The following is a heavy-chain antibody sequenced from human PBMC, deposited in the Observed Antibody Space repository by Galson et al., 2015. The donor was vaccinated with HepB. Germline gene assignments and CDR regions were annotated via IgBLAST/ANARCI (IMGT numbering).Heavy chain of an antibody. Sequence: SLRLSCAASGFTFSDYSMSWIRKAPGKGLEWVSYISSSSSYTIYADSLKGRFTISRDNAKNSLYLQMKSLGAEDTAVYYCATEGMYWFRELLGAFDIWGQGTMVTVSS. CDR1: GFTFSDYS. J-gene: IGHJ3*02. V-gene: IGHV3-11*06. CDR2: ISSSSSYT. CDR3: ATEGMYWFRELLGAFDI. D-gene: IGHD3-10*01.